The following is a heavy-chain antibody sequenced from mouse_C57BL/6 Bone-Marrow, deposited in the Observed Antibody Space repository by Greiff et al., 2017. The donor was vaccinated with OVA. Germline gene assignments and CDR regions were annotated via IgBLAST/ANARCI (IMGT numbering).Heavy chain of an antibody. CDR1: GYTFTSYW. V-gene: IGHV1-64*01. J-gene: IGHJ2*01. CDR2: IHPNSGST. Sequence: QVQLKQPGAELVKPGASVKLSCKASGYTFTSYWMHWVKQRPGQGLEWIGMIHPNSGSTNYNEKFKSKATLTVDKSSSTAYMQLSSLTSEDSAVYYCARWILRLVGGFDYWGQGTTLTVSS. CDR3: ARWILRLVGGFDY. D-gene: IGHD1-1*01.